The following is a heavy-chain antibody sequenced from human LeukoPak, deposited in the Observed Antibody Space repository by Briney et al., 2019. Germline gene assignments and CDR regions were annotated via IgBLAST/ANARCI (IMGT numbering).Heavy chain of an antibody. CDR3: ARADYDILTGYSPPLFDY. V-gene: IGHV4-34*01. Sequence: SETLSLTCAVYGGSFSGYYWSWIRQPPGKGLEWIGEINHSGSTNYNPSLKSRVTISVDTSKNQFSLKLSSVTAADTAVYYCARADYDILTGYSPPLFDYWGQGTLVTVSS. CDR2: INHSGST. D-gene: IGHD3-9*01. CDR1: GGSFSGYY. J-gene: IGHJ4*02.